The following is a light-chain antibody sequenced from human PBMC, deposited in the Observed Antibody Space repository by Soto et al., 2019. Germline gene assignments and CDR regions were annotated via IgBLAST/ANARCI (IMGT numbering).Light chain of an antibody. CDR3: SSYTISSTTYVV. CDR1: SSDVGGYNY. V-gene: IGLV2-14*01. Sequence: QSVLTQPASVSGSPGQSITISCTGTSSDVGGYNYVSWYQQHPGKAPKLMIYDVSNRPSGVSNRFSGSKSGNTASLTISGLQAEDEADYYCSSYTISSTTYVVFGGGTKVTVL. J-gene: IGLJ2*01. CDR2: DVS.